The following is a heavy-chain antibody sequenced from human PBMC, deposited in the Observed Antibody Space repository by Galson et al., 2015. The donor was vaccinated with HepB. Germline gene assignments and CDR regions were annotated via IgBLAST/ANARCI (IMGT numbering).Heavy chain of an antibody. V-gene: IGHV1-18*04. CDR3: ARVIAAAGTQEPESGSYYYYYYGMDV. CDR1: GYTFTSYG. J-gene: IGHJ6*02. CDR2: IGAHNGNT. D-gene: IGHD6-13*01. Sequence: SVKVSCKASGYTFTSYGISWVRQAPGQGLEWMGWIGAHNGNTNYAQKLQGRVTMTTDTSTSTAYMELRSLRSDDTAVYYCARVIAAAGTQEPESGSYYYYYYGMDVWGQGTTVTVSS.